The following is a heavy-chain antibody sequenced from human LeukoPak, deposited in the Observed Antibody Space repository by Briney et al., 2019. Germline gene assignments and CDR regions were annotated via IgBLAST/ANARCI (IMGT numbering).Heavy chain of an antibody. CDR1: GFTFSDYA. J-gene: IGHJ4*02. Sequence: PGGSLRLTCAASGFTFSDYAMHWARQAPGRELQYVAAISYNGNGIHYAASVKGRFTISRDNSQNTLYLQMDSLRPDDMGVYFCAQDRAWGSYAYWGQGALVTVSS. CDR3: AQDRAWGSYAY. CDR2: ISYNGNGI. V-gene: IGHV3-64*02. D-gene: IGHD1-26*01.